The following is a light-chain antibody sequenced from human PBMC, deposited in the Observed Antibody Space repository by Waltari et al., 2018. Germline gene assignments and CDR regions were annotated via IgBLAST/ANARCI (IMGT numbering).Light chain of an antibody. Sequence: QSALTQPASVSGSPGQSITISCPGTSSDGGGYNYVSWYQQYPGTAPKLMIYAVSNRPSGISDRFSGSKSGNTASLTISGLRAEDEADYYCSSYTSSGSLVFGGGTKLTV. J-gene: IGLJ2*01. CDR3: SSYTSSGSLV. CDR1: SSDGGGYNY. CDR2: AVS. V-gene: IGLV2-14*01.